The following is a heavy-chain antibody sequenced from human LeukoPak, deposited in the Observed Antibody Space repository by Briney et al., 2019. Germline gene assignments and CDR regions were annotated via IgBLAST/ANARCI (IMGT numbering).Heavy chain of an antibody. V-gene: IGHV4-39*07. CDR1: GGSISSSSYY. CDR3: ARDVPAMYFDY. CDR2: IYYNGST. J-gene: IGHJ4*02. Sequence: SETLSLTCTVSGGSISSSSYYWGWIRQPPGKGLEWIGSIYYNGSTYYNPSLKSRVTISVDTSKNQFSLKLSSVTAADTAVYYCARDVPAMYFDYWGQGTLVTVSS. D-gene: IGHD2-2*01.